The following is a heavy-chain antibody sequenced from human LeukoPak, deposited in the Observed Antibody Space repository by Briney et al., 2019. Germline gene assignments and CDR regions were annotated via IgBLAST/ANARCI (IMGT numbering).Heavy chain of an antibody. D-gene: IGHD4-17*01. CDR2: ISSSSTYI. Sequence: GGSLRLSCAASGFTFSTYSMTWVRQAPGKGLEWVSSISSSSTYIYYADSVKGRFTISRDNAKNSLYLQMNSLRAEDTAVYYCARPTYGDYEPFFDYWGQGTLVTVSS. J-gene: IGHJ4*02. CDR3: ARPTYGDYEPFFDY. CDR1: GFTFSTYS. V-gene: IGHV3-21*01.